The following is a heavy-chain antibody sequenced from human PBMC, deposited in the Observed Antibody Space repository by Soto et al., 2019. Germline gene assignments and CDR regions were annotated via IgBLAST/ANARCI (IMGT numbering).Heavy chain of an antibody. J-gene: IGHJ5*02. CDR1: GYTFTGYY. CDR3: ARVSIPRGWYIPGWFDP. D-gene: IGHD6-19*01. CDR2: INPNSGGT. Sequence: WASVKVSCKASGYTFTGYYMHWVRQAPGQGLEWMGWINPNSGGTNYAQKFQGRVTMTRDTSISTAYMELSRLRSDDTAVYYCARVSIPRGWYIPGWFDPWGQGTLVTVSS. V-gene: IGHV1-2*02.